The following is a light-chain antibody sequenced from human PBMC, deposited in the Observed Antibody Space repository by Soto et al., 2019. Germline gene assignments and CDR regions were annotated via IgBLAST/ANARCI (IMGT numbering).Light chain of an antibody. CDR3: PQYGSSSWT. V-gene: IGKV3-20*01. CDR2: AAS. J-gene: IGKJ1*01. CDR1: QSISSSY. Sequence: EIVLTQSPGTLSLSPGKRATLSCRASQSISSSYLAWYQQRPGQAPRLLIYAASSRATGIPDRVSGSGSGTEFTLTISRLEPEDFAVYYCPQYGSSSWTFGQGTKVEIK.